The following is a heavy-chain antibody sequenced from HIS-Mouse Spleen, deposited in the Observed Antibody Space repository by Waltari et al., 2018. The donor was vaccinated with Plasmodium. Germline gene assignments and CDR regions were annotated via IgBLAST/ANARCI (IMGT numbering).Heavy chain of an antibody. CDR3: ARGLRGHYWYFDL. V-gene: IGHV4-34*01. CDR1: GGSFSGSS. Sequence: QVQLQQWGAGLLKPSETLSLTCAVHGGSFSGSSWSWLRQPPGKGLEWIGEINPSGSTNYNPSLKSRVTISVDTSKNQFSLKLSSVTAADTAVYYCARGLRGHYWYFDLWGRGTLVTVSS. CDR2: INPSGST. D-gene: IGHD3-10*01. J-gene: IGHJ2*01.